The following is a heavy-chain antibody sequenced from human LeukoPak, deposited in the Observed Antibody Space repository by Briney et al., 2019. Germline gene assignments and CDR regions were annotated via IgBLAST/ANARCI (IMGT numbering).Heavy chain of an antibody. V-gene: IGHV5-51*01. CDR2: IYPGTSDA. J-gene: IGHJ5*02. Sequence: KGGESLKISCKASGYSFTTYWIGWVRQMPGKGLELMGIIYPGTSDARNSPSFQGQVTLSVDRSITTAYLQWSSLKASDTAMYYCARGFSSSSGGQVNWFDPWGQGTLVTVSS. CDR1: GYSFTTYW. CDR3: ARGFSSSSGGQVNWFDP. D-gene: IGHD6-6*01.